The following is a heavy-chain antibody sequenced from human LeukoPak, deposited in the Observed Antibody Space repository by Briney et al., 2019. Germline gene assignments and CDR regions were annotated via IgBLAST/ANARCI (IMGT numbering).Heavy chain of an antibody. Sequence: KPSETLSLTCTVSGGSISSSSYYWGWIRQPPGKGLEWIGSIYYSGSTYYNPSLKSRVTISVDKSKNQFSLNVSSVTAADTAVYYCARAEVVGAHLRSGYFQHWGQGTLVTVSS. CDR1: GGSISSSSYY. V-gene: IGHV4-39*07. CDR3: ARAEVVGAHLRSGYFQH. D-gene: IGHD1-26*01. CDR2: IYYSGST. J-gene: IGHJ1*01.